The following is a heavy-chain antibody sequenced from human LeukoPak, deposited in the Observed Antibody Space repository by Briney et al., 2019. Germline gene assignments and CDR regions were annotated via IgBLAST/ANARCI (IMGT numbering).Heavy chain of an antibody. V-gene: IGHV1-2*02. CDR3: ARYSSSGMYYFDY. Sequence: ASVKVSCKASGYTFTGYYMHWVRQAPGQGLEWMGWINPNSGGTNYAQKFQGRVTMTRDTSISTAYMELSRLRSDDTAVYYCARYSSSGMYYFDYWGQGTLVTVSS. CDR2: INPNSGGT. J-gene: IGHJ4*02. D-gene: IGHD6-6*01. CDR1: GYTFTGYY.